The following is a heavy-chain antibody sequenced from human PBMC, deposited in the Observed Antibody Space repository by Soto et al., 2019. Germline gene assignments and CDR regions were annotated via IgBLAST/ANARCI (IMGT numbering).Heavy chain of an antibody. CDR2: TYYRSRFFS. Sequence: EILSLTCVISWDSVSSYSADWNWIRQSPSGGLEWLGRTYYRSRFFSDYAESVKSRIIINPDTSKNQFSLQLKSVTPEETAVYYCVRDRYSSSGWFDPWGQGTPVTVSS. V-gene: IGHV6-1*01. CDR1: WDSVSSYSAD. J-gene: IGHJ5*02. CDR3: VRDRYSSSGWFDP. D-gene: IGHD3-10*01.